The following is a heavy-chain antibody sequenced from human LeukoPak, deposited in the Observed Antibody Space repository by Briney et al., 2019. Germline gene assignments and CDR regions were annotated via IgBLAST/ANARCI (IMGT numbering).Heavy chain of an antibody. V-gene: IGHV4-59*01. CDR3: ARGAPGQYYDFWSGSYYYYYGMDV. J-gene: IGHJ6*02. Sequence: SETLSFTCTVSGGSISSYYWSWIRQPPGKGLEWIGYIYYSGSTNYNPSLKSRVTISADTSKNQFSLKLSSVTAADTAVYYCARGAPGQYYDFWSGSYYYYYGMDVWGQGTTVTVSS. D-gene: IGHD3-3*01. CDR1: GGSISSYY. CDR2: IYYSGST.